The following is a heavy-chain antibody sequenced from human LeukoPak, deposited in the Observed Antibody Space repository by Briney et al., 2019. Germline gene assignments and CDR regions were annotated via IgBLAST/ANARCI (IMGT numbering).Heavy chain of an antibody. CDR2: ISYDGSNK. V-gene: IGHV3-30-3*01. D-gene: IGHD3-10*01. CDR1: GFTFSSYA. Sequence: PGRSLRLSCAASGFTFSSYAMHWVRQAPGKGLEWVAVISYDGSNKYYADSVKGRFTISRDNSKNTLYLQMNSLRAEDTVVYYCARDQDGSGSYYRSGHHYWGQGTLVTVSS. CDR3: ARDQDGSGSYYRSGHHY. J-gene: IGHJ4*02.